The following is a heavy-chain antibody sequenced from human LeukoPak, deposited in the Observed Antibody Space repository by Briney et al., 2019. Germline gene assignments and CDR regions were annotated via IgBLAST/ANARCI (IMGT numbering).Heavy chain of an antibody. D-gene: IGHD1-14*01. V-gene: IGHV3-33*01. Sequence: PGGSLRLSCAGSGFTFGGYGMHWFRQTPGKGLEWVAVIAYDRSRAFYADSVKGRFTISRDNSKNTMSVQMDDLRAEDTAVYYCTRYNNDHFDYWGQGTLVTVSS. CDR2: IAYDRSRA. CDR1: GFTFGGYG. J-gene: IGHJ4*02. CDR3: TRYNNDHFDY.